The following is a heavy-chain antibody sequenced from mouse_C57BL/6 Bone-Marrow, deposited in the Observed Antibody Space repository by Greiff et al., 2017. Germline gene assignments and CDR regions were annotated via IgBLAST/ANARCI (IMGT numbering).Heavy chain of an antibody. CDR1: GFNIKNTY. V-gene: IGHV14-3*01. CDR3: ARGYGSRAWFAY. CDR2: IDPANGNT. D-gene: IGHD1-1*01. J-gene: IGHJ3*01. Sequence: EVKLQESVAELVRPGASVKLSCTASGFNIKNTYMHWVKQRPEQGLEWIGRIDPANGNTKYAPKFQGKATITADTSSTTAYLQLSSLTSEDTAIYYCARGYGSRAWFAYWGQGTLVTVSA.